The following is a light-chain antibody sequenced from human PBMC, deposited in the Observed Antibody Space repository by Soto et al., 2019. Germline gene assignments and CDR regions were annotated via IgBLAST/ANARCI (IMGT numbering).Light chain of an antibody. V-gene: IGKV1-5*03. Sequence: DIQMTQSPSTLSGAVGDRVTITCRDSQTISSWLAWYQQKPGKAPKLLIYKASTLKSGVPSSFSGSGSGTEFTLTISSLQPDDFATYYFQHYNSYSEAFGQGTKVELK. J-gene: IGKJ1*01. CDR2: KAS. CDR1: QTISSW. CDR3: QHYNSYSEA.